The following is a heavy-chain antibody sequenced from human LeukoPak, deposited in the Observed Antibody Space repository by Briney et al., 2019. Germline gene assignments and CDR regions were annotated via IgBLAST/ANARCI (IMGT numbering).Heavy chain of an antibody. V-gene: IGHV3-7*01. J-gene: IGHJ6*03. CDR3: ARDRGIAAAADVDYYYYYYMDV. CDR1: GFTFSSYW. D-gene: IGHD6-13*01. CDR2: IKQDGSEE. Sequence: GGSLRLSCAASGFTFSSYWMSWVRQAPGKGLEWVANIKQDGSEEYYVDSVKGRFTISRDNAKNSLYLQMNSLRAEDTAVYYCARDRGIAAAADVDYYYYYYMDVWGKGTTVTVSS.